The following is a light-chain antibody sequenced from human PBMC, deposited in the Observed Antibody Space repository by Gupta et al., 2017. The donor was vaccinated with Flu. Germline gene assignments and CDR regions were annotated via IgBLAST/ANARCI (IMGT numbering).Light chain of an antibody. CDR1: QSLSSY. CDR3: QQRSNWPVT. CDR2: DAS. V-gene: IGKV3-11*01. J-gene: IGKJ5*01. Sequence: EIVLTQSPATLSLSPGERATLSCRASQSLSSYLAWYQQKPGQAPRLLIYDASNRATGIPARFSGSGSGTDFTLTISSLEPEDFAVYYCQQRSNWPVTFGQGTQLEIK.